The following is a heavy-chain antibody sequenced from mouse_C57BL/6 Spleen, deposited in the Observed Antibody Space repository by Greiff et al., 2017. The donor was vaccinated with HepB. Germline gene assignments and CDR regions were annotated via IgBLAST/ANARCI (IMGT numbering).Heavy chain of an antibody. J-gene: IGHJ1*03. CDR2: IYPGSGNT. Sequence: QVHVKQSGPELVKPGASVKISCKASGYSFTSYYIHWVKQRPGQGLEWIGWIYPGSGNTKYNEKFKGKATLTADTSSSTAYMQLSSLTSEDSAVYYCARLDLGGYWYFDVWGTGTTVTVSS. V-gene: IGHV1-66*01. CDR3: ARLDLGGYWYFDV. CDR1: GYSFTSYY.